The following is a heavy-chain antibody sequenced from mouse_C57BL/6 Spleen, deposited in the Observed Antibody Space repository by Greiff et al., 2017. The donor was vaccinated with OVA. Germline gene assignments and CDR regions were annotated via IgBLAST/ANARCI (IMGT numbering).Heavy chain of an antibody. CDR3: ARGIDYDIYAMDY. CDR2: INPYNGGT. V-gene: IGHV1-19*01. J-gene: IGHJ4*01. CDR1: GYTFTDYY. D-gene: IGHD2-4*01. Sequence: EVKLVESGPVLVKPGASVKLSCKASGYTFTDYYMNWVKQSPGTSLEWIGVINPYNGGTSYNQKFKGKATLTVDKSSSTAYMELNRLTSEDSAVYYCARGIDYDIYAMDYWGQGTSVTVSS.